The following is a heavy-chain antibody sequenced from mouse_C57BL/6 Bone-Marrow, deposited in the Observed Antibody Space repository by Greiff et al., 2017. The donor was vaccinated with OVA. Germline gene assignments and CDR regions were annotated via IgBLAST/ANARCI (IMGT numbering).Heavy chain of an antibody. CDR3: ARFDYSNGYAMDY. CDR2: IYPRSGNT. Sequence: ESGAELARPGASVKLSCKASGYTFTSYGISWVKQRTGQGLEWIGEIYPRSGNTYYNEKFKGKATLTADKSSSTAYMELRSLTSEDSAVYFCARFDYSNGYAMDYWGQGTSVTVSS. D-gene: IGHD2-5*01. J-gene: IGHJ4*01. V-gene: IGHV1-81*01. CDR1: GYTFTSYG.